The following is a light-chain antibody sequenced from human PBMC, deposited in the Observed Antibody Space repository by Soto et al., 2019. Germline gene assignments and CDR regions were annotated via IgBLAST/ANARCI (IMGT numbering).Light chain of an antibody. CDR1: QSVSTN. J-gene: IGKJ4*01. V-gene: IGKV3-15*01. Sequence: IVVTQSPSTLSVSPGERASLSCRASQSVSTNLAWYQQKPAQAPRLLIYGASTRATGIPGRFSGGGSGTEFTLTISSLQSADFAVYYCQQYNDWPLTFGGGTKVDIK. CDR2: GAS. CDR3: QQYNDWPLT.